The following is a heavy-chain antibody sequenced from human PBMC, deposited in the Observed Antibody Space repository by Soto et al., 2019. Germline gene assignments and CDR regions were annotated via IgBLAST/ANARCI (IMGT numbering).Heavy chain of an antibody. J-gene: IGHJ4*02. CDR1: GFTFRNYE. CDR2: ISSSGITT. Sequence: EVQLVESGGGVVQPGGSLRLSCAASGFTFRNYEMNWVRKAPGKGLEWVSYISSSGITTYYADFAAGRFTISRDNAKESLYLHLNSLRVEDTAVYYCARYGTRADWWGLGTQVTVSS. D-gene: IGHD1-1*01. V-gene: IGHV3-48*03. CDR3: ARYGTRADW.